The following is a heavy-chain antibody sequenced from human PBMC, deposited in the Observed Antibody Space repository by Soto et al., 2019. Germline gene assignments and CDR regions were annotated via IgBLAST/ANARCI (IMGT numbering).Heavy chain of an antibody. V-gene: IGHV4-39*01. D-gene: IGHD4-4*01. CDR2: IYYSGST. CDR3: ARLQTKNYYYYYGMVV. Sequence: PSETLSLTCTVSGGSISSSSYYWGWIRQPPGKGLEWIGSIYYSGSTYYNPSLKSRVTISVDTSKNQFSLKLSSVTAADTAVYYCARLQTKNYYYYYGMVVWGQGTTVTVSS. CDR1: GGSISSSSYY. J-gene: IGHJ6*02.